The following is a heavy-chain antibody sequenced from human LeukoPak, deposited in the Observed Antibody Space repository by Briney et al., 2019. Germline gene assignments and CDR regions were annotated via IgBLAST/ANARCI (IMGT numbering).Heavy chain of an antibody. J-gene: IGHJ3*02. D-gene: IGHD3-3*01. V-gene: IGHV4-61*01. Sequence: PSQTLSLTCTVSGGSISSGSYYWSWIRQPPGKGLEWIGYIYYSGSTNYNPSLKSRVTISVDTSKNQFSLKLSSVTAADTAVYYCARVMGTITIFGAVNGAFDIWGQGTMVTVSS. CDR2: IYYSGST. CDR3: ARVMGTITIFGAVNGAFDI. CDR1: GGSISSGSYY.